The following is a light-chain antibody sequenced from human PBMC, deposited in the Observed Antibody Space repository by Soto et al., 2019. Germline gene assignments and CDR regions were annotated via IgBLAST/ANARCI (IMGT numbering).Light chain of an antibody. CDR3: QQRSDWPPLT. J-gene: IGKJ4*01. V-gene: IGKV3-11*01. Sequence: EILLTQSPATLSLSPGERATLSCRASQSVFTYLAWYQQKPGQAPRLLIYDASNRATGIPARFSGSGSGTEFTLTISSLEPEDFAVYYCQQRSDWPPLTFGGGTKVEIK. CDR1: QSVFTY. CDR2: DAS.